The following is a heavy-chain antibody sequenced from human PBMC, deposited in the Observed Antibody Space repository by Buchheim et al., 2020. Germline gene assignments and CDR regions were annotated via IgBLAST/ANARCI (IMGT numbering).Heavy chain of an antibody. J-gene: IGHJ4*02. D-gene: IGHD6-25*01. CDR2: ITDSGGDT. CDR3: AKYQSGGTRYLDY. V-gene: IGHV3-23*04. CDR1: GFTFSRYA. Sequence: EVQLVESGGGLVQPGGSLRLSCAASGFTFSRYAMGWVRQAPGKGLEWVSLITDSGGDTYYADSVKGRFTMSRDNPKSTLYLQMNSLRAEDTAVYYCAKYQSGGTRYLDYWGQGTL.